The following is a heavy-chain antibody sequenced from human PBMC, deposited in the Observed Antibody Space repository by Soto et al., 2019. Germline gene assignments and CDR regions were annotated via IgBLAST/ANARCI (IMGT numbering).Heavy chain of an antibody. CDR3: ARVLTTVKLIGGEYYFDY. D-gene: IGHD4-17*01. J-gene: IGHJ4*02. Sequence: KASETLSLTCTVSGGSISSGDYYWSWIRQPPGKGLEWIGYIYYSGSTYYNPSLKSRVTISVDTSKNQFSLKLSSVTAADTAVYYCARVLTTVKLIGGEYYFDYWGQGTLVTVSS. CDR1: GGSISSGDYY. V-gene: IGHV4-30-4*01. CDR2: IYYSGST.